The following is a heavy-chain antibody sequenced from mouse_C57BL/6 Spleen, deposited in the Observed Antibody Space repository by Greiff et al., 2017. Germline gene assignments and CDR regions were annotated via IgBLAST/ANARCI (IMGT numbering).Heavy chain of an antibody. Sequence: VQLQQSGAELVRPGASGQLSCTASGFNIKDDYMHWVKQRPEQGLEWIGWIDPENGDTEYASKFQGKATITADTSSNTAYLQLSSLTSEDTAVYYCTQLRPFAYWGQGTLVTVSA. D-gene: IGHD2-4*01. V-gene: IGHV14-4*01. CDR1: GFNIKDDY. CDR3: TQLRPFAY. CDR2: IDPENGDT. J-gene: IGHJ3*01.